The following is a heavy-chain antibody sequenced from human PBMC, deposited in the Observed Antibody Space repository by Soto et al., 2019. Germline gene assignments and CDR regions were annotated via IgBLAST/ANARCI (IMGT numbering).Heavy chain of an antibody. CDR3: VKYLNV. Sequence: VGSLRLSCSASVFTFSKAAMHWVRQAPGKCLEYLSIISGNGYKPXXTESAKGXXIISRDNDKNTXYLQMXSLRSDDTGVYYCVKYLNVCGRGTLVTVS. J-gene: IGHJ4*02. CDR2: ISGNGYKP. CDR1: VFTFSKAA. V-gene: IGHV3-64D*06.